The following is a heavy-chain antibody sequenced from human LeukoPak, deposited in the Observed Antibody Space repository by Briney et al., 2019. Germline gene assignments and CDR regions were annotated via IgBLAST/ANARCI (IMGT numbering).Heavy chain of an antibody. CDR1: GGSISSGSYY. J-gene: IGHJ4*02. Sequence: KPSETLSLTCTVSGGSISSGSYYWSWIRQAAGKGLEWIGRIYTSGSTNYNPSLKSRITISVDTSKNQFSLKLSSMTAADTAVYYCARDSHYSNYYDYWGQGTLVTVSS. CDR3: ARDSHYSNYYDY. D-gene: IGHD4-11*01. CDR2: IYTSGST. V-gene: IGHV4-61*02.